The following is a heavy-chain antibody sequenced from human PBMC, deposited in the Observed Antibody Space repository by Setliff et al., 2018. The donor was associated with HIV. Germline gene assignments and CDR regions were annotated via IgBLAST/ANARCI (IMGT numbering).Heavy chain of an antibody. Sequence: ASVKVSCKASGYTFTDNYIHWVRQAPGQGLEWMAWINSATGGTNYAQNFQGWVTVTRDTSINTVDMELSSLKSDDTAVYYCARDYLHVFDIWGQGTWSPSPQ. CDR3: ARDYLHVFDI. CDR2: INSATGGT. J-gene: IGHJ3*02. CDR1: GYTFTDNY. V-gene: IGHV1-2*04.